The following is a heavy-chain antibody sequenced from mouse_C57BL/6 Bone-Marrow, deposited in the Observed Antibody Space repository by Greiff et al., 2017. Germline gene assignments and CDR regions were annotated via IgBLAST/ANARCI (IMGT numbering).Heavy chain of an antibody. J-gene: IGHJ1*03. CDR3: SRQVTTVLATKYFDV. Sequence: VKVVESGGGLVKPGGSLKLSCAASGFTFSSYTMSWVRQTPEKRLQWVAAISGGGGNTYYPDSVKGRFTISRDNDKNILYLQMGSLRSEDTALYYCSRQVTTVLATKYFDVWGTGTTVTVSS. CDR1: GFTFSSYT. D-gene: IGHD1-1*01. CDR2: ISGGGGNT. V-gene: IGHV5-9*01.